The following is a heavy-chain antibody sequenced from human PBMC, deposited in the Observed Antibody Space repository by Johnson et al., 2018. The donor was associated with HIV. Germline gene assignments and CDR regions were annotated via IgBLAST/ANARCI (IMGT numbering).Heavy chain of an antibody. J-gene: IGHJ3*02. Sequence: EVQLVESGGGLVQPGGSLRLSCAASGFTFSSYAMHWVRQAPGKGLEWVSGINWNGGSTGYVDSMKGRFTISRDNARNSLYLQMNSLRAEDTAVYYCARDQTGVTTIWGQGTMVTVSS. CDR1: GFTFSSYA. D-gene: IGHD7-27*01. CDR2: INWNGGST. CDR3: ARDQTGVTTI. V-gene: IGHV3-20*04.